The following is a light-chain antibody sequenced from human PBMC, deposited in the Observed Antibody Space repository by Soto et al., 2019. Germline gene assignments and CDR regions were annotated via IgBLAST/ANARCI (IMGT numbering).Light chain of an antibody. V-gene: IGKV3-20*01. Sequence: IVLTQSPGTLSLSPGERATLSCRATQSVSSNYLARYQQKAGQAPRLLIYGASSRATGIPDRFSGSGSGTDFTLTISRLEPEDSAVYYCQQYGRSPLTFGQGTRLEIK. CDR3: QQYGRSPLT. J-gene: IGKJ5*01. CDR1: QSVSSNY. CDR2: GAS.